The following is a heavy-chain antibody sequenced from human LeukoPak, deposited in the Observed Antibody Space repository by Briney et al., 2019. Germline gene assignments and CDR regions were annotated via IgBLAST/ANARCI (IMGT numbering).Heavy chain of an antibody. Sequence: GGSLRLSCAASGFTFSSYAMSWVRQAPGKGLEWVSAISGSGGSTYYADSVKGRFTISRDNSKNTLYLQMNSLGAEDTAVYYCAKDVGKWESLHFFDYWGQGTLVTVSS. D-gene: IGHD1-26*01. CDR2: ISGSGGST. CDR3: AKDVGKWESLHFFDY. V-gene: IGHV3-23*01. CDR1: GFTFSSYA. J-gene: IGHJ4*02.